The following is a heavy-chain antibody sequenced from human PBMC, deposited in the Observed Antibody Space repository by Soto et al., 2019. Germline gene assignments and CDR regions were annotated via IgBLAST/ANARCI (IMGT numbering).Heavy chain of an antibody. CDR1: GFAFSDFG. J-gene: IGHJ5*02. Sequence: EVQLVESGGGLVKPGGSLRLSCAASGFAFSDFGFNWVRQAPGKGLEWVSFISRGGSPIYYADSLRGRFTISRDDANNSISLQMTRLRPEDTAIYYCARDRHDQGDFNWFAPWGQGTLVTVSS. D-gene: IGHD4-17*01. CDR2: ISRGGSPI. V-gene: IGHV3-21*02. CDR3: ARDRHDQGDFNWFAP.